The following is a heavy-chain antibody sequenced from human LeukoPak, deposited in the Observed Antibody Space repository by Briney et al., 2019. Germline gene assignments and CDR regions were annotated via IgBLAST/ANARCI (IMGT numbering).Heavy chain of an antibody. J-gene: IGHJ5*02. CDR3: ARALGYGSGSYSQPLNWFDP. D-gene: IGHD3-10*01. V-gene: IGHV1-2*02. CDR2: INPSSGGT. Sequence: ASVKVSCKASGYTFTGYYMHWVRQAPPQGLEWMGWINPSSGGTKFAQKFQGRGTMTSDTSISAAYMELSRLRSDDTAVYYCARALGYGSGSYSQPLNWFDPWGQGTLVTVPS. CDR1: GYTFTGYY.